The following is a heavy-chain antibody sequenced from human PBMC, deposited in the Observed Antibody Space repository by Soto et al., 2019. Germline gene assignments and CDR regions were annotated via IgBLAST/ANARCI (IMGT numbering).Heavy chain of an antibody. V-gene: IGHV3-23*01. Sequence: GGSLRLSCVESGFNFSNYAVAWVRQAPGKGLEWVSSISGSGRGSRPYYADSVQGRFTISRDHSKNIVSLQMDSLRVDDTAVYYCTRERSLVSFLFDYGGPGTLVAVYS. CDR3: TRERSLVSFLFDY. J-gene: IGHJ4*02. D-gene: IGHD3-16*01. CDR2: ISGSGRGSRP. CDR1: GFNFSNYA.